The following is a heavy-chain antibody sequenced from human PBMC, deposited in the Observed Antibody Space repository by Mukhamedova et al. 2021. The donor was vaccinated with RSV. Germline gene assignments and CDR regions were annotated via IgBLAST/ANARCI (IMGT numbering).Heavy chain of an antibody. J-gene: IGHJ4*01. D-gene: IGHD3-16*01. CDR2: ITWNSGNI. CDR3: VKSVRYAPSAPFDN. V-gene: IGHV3-9*01. Sequence: GRQAQGKGLEWVSGITWNSGNIAYADSVKGRFTMSRDNAKNSLYLQMNSLRSEDTALYYCVKSVRYAPSAPFDNWGHGTLVTVSS.